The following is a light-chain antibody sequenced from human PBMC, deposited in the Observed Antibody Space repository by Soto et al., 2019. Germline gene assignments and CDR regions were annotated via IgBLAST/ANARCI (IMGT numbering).Light chain of an antibody. CDR1: QGIGDT. CDR3: QQRRYWPLT. J-gene: IGKJ4*01. V-gene: IGKV3-15*01. Sequence: EVVMRQSPATLSVSPREGSTLSCMASQGIGDTLDWYQNKNGQTPRLLIYDTSTRATGVPTRLSGSGYGTDLTITISSIQTEDFEVYFCQQRRYWPLTFGGGTKVDI. CDR2: DTS.